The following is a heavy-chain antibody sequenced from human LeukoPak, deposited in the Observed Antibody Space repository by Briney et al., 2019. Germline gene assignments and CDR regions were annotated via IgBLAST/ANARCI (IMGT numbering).Heavy chain of an antibody. Sequence: SVKVSCKASGDTFSSYAISWVRQAPGQGLEWMGRIIPILGIANYAQKFQGRVTITADKSTSTAYMELSSLRSEDTAVYYCARESGWYDDYYYGMDVWGQGTTVTVSS. CDR1: GDTFSSYA. V-gene: IGHV1-69*04. J-gene: IGHJ6*02. D-gene: IGHD6-19*01. CDR2: IIPILGIA. CDR3: ARESGWYDDYYYGMDV.